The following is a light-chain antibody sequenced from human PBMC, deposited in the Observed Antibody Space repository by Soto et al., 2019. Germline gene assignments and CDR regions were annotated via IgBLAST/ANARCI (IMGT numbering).Light chain of an antibody. Sequence: EIVLTQSPGTLSLSPGERATLSCRASQSVSSNLAWYQQKPGQAPRPLIYGASSRATGIPDRFSGSGSGTDFTLTISRLEPEDFAVYYCQQYGSSPLTFGGGTKVDIK. V-gene: IGKV3-20*01. CDR2: GAS. CDR3: QQYGSSPLT. CDR1: QSVSSN. J-gene: IGKJ4*01.